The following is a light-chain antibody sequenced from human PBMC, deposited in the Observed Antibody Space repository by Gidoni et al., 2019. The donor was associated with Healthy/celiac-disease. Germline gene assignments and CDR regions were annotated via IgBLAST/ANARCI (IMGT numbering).Light chain of an antibody. J-gene: IGKJ1*01. CDR3: QQSYSTPRT. CDR1: QSISSY. Sequence: DIQMTQSPSSLSASVGDRVTITCRASQSISSYLIWYQQKPGKAPKLLIYAASSLQSGVPSRFSGSGSGTDFTLTISSLQPEDFATYYCQQSYSTPRTFGQXTKVEIK. V-gene: IGKV1-39*01. CDR2: AAS.